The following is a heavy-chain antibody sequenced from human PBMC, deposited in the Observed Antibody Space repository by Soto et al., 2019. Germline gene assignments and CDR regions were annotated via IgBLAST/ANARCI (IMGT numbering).Heavy chain of an antibody. Sequence: EVQLVESGGGLVQPGRSLRLSCAASGFTFDDYAMQWVRQAPGKGLEWVSGISWNSGSIGYADSVKGRFTISRDNAKNSAYLQMNRLRDEETALYYCAKGGPWLVVGGGYWVQGTLVSVSS. CDR2: ISWNSGSI. V-gene: IGHV3-9*01. CDR1: GFTFDDYA. CDR3: AKGGPWLVVGGGY. J-gene: IGHJ4*02. D-gene: IGHD6-19*01.